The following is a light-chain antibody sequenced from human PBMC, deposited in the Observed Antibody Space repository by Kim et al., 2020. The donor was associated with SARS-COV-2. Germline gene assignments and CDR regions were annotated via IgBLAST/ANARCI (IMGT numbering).Light chain of an antibody. J-gene: IGLJ2*01. Sequence: ASVKVTCTRSSGHSSYAIAWYQQQPEKGPRYGMKVNSDGSHNKGDGIPDRVSGSSSGVERYFTIASLQSEDEADYYCQTWDTGIAVFGGGTQLTVL. V-gene: IGLV4-69*01. CDR2: VNSDGSH. CDR3: QTWDTGIAV. CDR1: SGHSSYA.